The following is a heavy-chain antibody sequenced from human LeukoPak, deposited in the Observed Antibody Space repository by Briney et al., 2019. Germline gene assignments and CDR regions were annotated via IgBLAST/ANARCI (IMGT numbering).Heavy chain of an antibody. CDR2: ISSSSIYI. CDR1: GFIFSSYS. V-gene: IGHV3-21*01. D-gene: IGHD3-10*02. J-gene: IGHJ6*04. Sequence: GGSLRLSCAASGFIFSSYSMNWVRQAPGKGLDWVSSISSSSIYIDYADSVKGRFTISRDNAKNSLYLQMNSLRAEDTAVYYCAELGITMIGGVWGKGTTVTISS. CDR3: AELGITMIGGV.